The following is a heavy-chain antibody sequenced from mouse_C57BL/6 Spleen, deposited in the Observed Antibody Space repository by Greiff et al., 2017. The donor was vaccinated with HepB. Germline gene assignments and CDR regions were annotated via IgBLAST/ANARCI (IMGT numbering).Heavy chain of an antibody. CDR1: GYTFTSYW. Sequence: VQLQQSGAELVKPGASVKMSCKASGYTFTSYWITWVKQRPGQGLEWIGDIYPGSGSTNYNEKFKSKATLTVDTSSSTAYMQLSSLTSEDSAVYYCAIYDYDYYAMDYWGQGTSVTVSS. CDR2: IYPGSGST. V-gene: IGHV1-55*01. D-gene: IGHD2-4*01. J-gene: IGHJ4*01. CDR3: AIYDYDYYAMDY.